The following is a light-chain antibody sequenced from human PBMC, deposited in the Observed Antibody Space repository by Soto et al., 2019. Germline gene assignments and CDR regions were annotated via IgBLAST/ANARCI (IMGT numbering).Light chain of an antibody. V-gene: IGKV3-20*01. J-gene: IGKJ4*01. CDR1: QSVSSSY. Sequence: IQSPATLSVYPGERATLSCRASQSVSSSYLAWYQQKPGQAPRLLIYGASSRATGIPDRFSGSGSGTDFTLTISRLEPEDFAVYYCQQYGSSPPLTFGGGTKVDIK. CDR2: GAS. CDR3: QQYGSSPPLT.